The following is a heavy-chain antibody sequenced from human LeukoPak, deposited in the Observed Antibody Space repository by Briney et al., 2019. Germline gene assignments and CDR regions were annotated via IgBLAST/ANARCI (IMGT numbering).Heavy chain of an antibody. CDR3: ARRRVGATGAFDI. V-gene: IGHV1-18*01. Sequence: ASVKVSCKASGGTFSSYGISWVRQAPGQGLEWMGWISTYNGNTEYAQKLQGRVTMTTDTSTGTAYMELRSLRSDDTAVYYCARRRVGATGAFDIWGQGTMVTVSS. J-gene: IGHJ3*02. D-gene: IGHD1-26*01. CDR1: GGTFSSYG. CDR2: ISTYNGNT.